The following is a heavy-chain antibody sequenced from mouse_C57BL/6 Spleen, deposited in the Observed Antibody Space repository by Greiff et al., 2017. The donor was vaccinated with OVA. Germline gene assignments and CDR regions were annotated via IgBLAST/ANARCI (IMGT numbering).Heavy chain of an antibody. Sequence: QVQLKESGPELVKPGASVKLSCKASGYAFSSSWMNWVQQRPGKGLEWIGRIYPGGGDTYYNGKLKGKATLTADKSSSTDYMQLSSLTSEDSAVDFCTRSDYYGSSTDYWGQGTTLTVSS. CDR1: GYAFSSSW. CDR2: IYPGGGDT. J-gene: IGHJ2*01. D-gene: IGHD1-1*01. V-gene: IGHV1-82*01. CDR3: TRSDYYGSSTDY.